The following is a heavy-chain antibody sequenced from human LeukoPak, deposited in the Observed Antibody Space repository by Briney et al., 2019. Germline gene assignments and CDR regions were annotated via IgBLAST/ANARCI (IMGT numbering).Heavy chain of an antibody. CDR3: AREAVTTLSSYYMDV. J-gene: IGHJ6*03. D-gene: IGHD4-11*01. CDR2: ISSSSSYI. V-gene: IGHV3-21*01. CDR1: GFTFSSYS. Sequence: GGSLRLSCAAPGFTFSSYSMNWVRQAPGKGLEWVSSISSSSSYIYYADSVKGRFTISRDNAKNSLCLQMNSLRAEDTAVYYCAREAVTTLSSYYMDVWGKGTTVTVSS.